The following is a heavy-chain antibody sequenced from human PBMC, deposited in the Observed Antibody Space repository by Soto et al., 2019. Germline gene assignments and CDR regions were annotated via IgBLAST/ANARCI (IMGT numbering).Heavy chain of an antibody. CDR2: ISGSGGST. CDR1: GFTFSSYA. J-gene: IGHJ3*02. V-gene: IGHV3-23*01. CDR3: AKDLTPSGSGWEGAFDI. D-gene: IGHD6-19*01. Sequence: GGSLRLSCAASGFTFSSYAMSWVRQAPGKGLEWVSAISGSGGSTYYADSVKGRFTISRDNSKNTLYLQMNSLRAEDTAVYYCAKDLTPSGSGWEGAFDIWGQGTMVTVSS.